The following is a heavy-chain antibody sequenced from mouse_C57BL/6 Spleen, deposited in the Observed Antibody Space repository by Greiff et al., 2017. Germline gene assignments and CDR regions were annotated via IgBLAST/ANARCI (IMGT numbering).Heavy chain of an antibody. CDR2: IYPGDGDT. J-gene: IGHJ3*01. CDR1: GYAFSSSW. Sequence: VQLQQSGPELVKPGASVKISCKASGYAFSSSWMNWVKQRPGKGLEWIGRIYPGDGDTNYNGKFKGKATLTADKSSSTAYMQLSSLTSEDSAVYFCAREGYGSGSWFAYWGQGTLVTVSA. CDR3: AREGYGSGSWFAY. V-gene: IGHV1-82*01. D-gene: IGHD1-1*01.